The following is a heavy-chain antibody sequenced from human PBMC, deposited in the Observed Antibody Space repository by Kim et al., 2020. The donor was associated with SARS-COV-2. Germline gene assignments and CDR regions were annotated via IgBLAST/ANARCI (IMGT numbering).Heavy chain of an antibody. D-gene: IGHD3-10*01. CDR3: AKRAAYYGSGSYGPFDY. V-gene: IGHV3-23*03. CDR1: GFTFSSYA. CDR2: IYSGGGSI. J-gene: IGHJ4*02. Sequence: GGSLRLSCAASGFTFSSYAMSCVRQAPGKGLEWVSVIYSGGGSIYYADSVKGRFTISRDNSKSTLYLHMNSLRGEDTAIYYCAKRAAYYGSGSYGPFDYWGQGTLVTVSS.